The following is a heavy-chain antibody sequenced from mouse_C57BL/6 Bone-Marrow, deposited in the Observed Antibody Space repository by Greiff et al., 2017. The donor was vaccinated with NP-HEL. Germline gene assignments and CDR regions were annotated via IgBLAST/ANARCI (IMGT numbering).Heavy chain of an antibody. J-gene: IGHJ3*01. V-gene: IGHV1-5*01. Sequence: EVQLQQSGTVLARPGASVKMSCKTSGYTFTSYWMHWVKQRPGQGLEWIGAIYPGNSDTSYNQKFKGKAKLTAVTSASTAYMELSSLTNEDSAVYYCTQRGYSNYLAWFAYWGQGTLVTVSA. CDR3: TQRGYSNYLAWFAY. CDR2: IYPGNSDT. CDR1: GYTFTSYW. D-gene: IGHD2-5*01.